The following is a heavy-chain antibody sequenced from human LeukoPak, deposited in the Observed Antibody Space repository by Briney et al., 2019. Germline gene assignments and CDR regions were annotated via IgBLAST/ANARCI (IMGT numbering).Heavy chain of an antibody. CDR3: ARAVENWFDP. CDR1: GFIFSSYA. CDR2: TSYDESNK. J-gene: IGHJ5*02. Sequence: GGSLRLSCAASGFIFSSYAMHWVRQAPGKGLEWVAVTSYDESNKYYADSVKGRFTISRDNSKNTLYLQMNSLRTDDTAVYYCARAVENWFDPWGQGTLVTVSS. V-gene: IGHV3-30-3*01. D-gene: IGHD4-23*01.